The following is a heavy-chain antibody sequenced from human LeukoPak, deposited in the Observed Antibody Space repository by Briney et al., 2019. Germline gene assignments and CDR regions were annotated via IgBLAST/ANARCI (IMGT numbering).Heavy chain of an antibody. CDR3: ARRGPARVLMVYAIRGYFDY. CDR1: GGSFSGYY. J-gene: IGHJ4*02. Sequence: SETLSLTCAVYGGSFSGYYWSWIRQPPGKGLEWIGEINHSGSTNYNPSLKSRVTISVDTFKNQFSLKLSSVTAADTAVYYCARRGPARVLMVYAIRGYFDYWGQGTLVTVSS. CDR2: INHSGST. D-gene: IGHD2-8*01. V-gene: IGHV4-34*01.